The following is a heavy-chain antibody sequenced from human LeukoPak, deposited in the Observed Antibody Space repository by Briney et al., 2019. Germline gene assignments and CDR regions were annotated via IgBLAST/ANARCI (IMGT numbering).Heavy chain of an antibody. Sequence: GGSLRLSCAASGFTFGSHWMSWVRQAPGKGLKGVANIPQPGTKQSYVDSVTGRFTISRDNAKNSLFLQMNSLRAEDTAVYYCARIRGDGSTFDYWGQGTLVTVSS. CDR1: GFTFGSHW. V-gene: IGHV3-7*04. D-gene: IGHD5-24*01. J-gene: IGHJ4*02. CDR3: ARIRGDGSTFDY. CDR2: IPQPGTKQ.